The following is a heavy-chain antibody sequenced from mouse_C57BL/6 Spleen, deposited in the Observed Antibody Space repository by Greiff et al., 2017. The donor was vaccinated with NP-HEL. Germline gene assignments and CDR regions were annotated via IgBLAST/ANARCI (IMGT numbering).Heavy chain of an antibody. CDR2: IYPGDGDT. J-gene: IGHJ3*01. D-gene: IGHD1-1*01. CDR1: GYAFSSSW. CDR3: ARELAYYYGSSWAWFAY. V-gene: IGHV1-82*01. Sequence: VQLQQSGPELVKPGASVKISCKASGYAFSSSWMNWVKQRPGKGLEWIGRIYPGDGDTNYNGKFKGKATLTADKSSSTAYMQLSSLTSEDSAVYFCARELAYYYGSSWAWFAYWGQGTLVTVSA.